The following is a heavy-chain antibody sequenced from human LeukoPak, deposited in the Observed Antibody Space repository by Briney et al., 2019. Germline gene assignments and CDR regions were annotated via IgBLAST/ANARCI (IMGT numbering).Heavy chain of an antibody. V-gene: IGHV4-59*01. Sequence: PSETLSLTCTVSGGSISSYYWSWIRQPPGKGLEWIGYIYYSGSTNYNPSLKSRVTISVDTSKNQFSLKLSSVTAADTAVYYCARGGYGSGYFPAAYYFDYWGQGTLVTVSS. D-gene: IGHD2-15*01. CDR3: ARGGYGSGYFPAAYYFDY. CDR1: GGSISSYY. J-gene: IGHJ4*02. CDR2: IYYSGST.